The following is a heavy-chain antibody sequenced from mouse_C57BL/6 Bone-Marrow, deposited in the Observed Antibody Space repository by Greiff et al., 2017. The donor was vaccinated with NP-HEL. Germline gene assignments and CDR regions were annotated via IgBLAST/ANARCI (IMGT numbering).Heavy chain of an antibody. CDR2: INPNNGGT. CDR1: GYTFTDYY. CDR3: ARCWYFDV. J-gene: IGHJ1*03. V-gene: IGHV1-26*01. Sequence: VQLQQSGPELVKPGASVKISCKASGYTFTDYYMNWVKQSHGKSLEWIGDINPNNGGTSYNQKFKGKATLTVDKSSSTAYMELRSLTSEDSAVYYCARCWYFDVWGTGTTVTVSS.